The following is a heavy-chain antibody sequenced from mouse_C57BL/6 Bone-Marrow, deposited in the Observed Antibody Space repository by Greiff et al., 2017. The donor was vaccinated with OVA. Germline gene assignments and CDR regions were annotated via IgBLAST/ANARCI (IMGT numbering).Heavy chain of an antibody. CDR1: GYTFTSSW. Sequence: VQLQQPGAELVKPGASVKMSCKASGYTFTSSWITWVKQRPGQGLEWIGDIYPGSGSTNYNEKFKSKATLTVDTSSSTAYMQLSSLTSEDSAVYYCARWGTTVVATDFDVWGTGTTVTVSS. J-gene: IGHJ1*03. CDR3: ARWGTTVVATDFDV. D-gene: IGHD1-1*01. V-gene: IGHV1-55*01. CDR2: IYPGSGST.